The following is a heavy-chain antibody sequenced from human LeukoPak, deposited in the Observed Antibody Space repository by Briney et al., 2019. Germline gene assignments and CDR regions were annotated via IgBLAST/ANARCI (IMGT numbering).Heavy chain of an antibody. D-gene: IGHD1-26*01. Sequence: SETLSLTCTVSGGSISSSSYYWGWIRQPPVKGLEWIASIYYSGSTYYNPSLKSRLTIAVDTSKNQFSLKLSSVTAADTAVYYCVSSGSYHFDYWGQGTLVTVSS. CDR1: GGSISSSSYY. J-gene: IGHJ4*02. CDR2: IYYSGST. V-gene: IGHV4-39*01. CDR3: VSSGSYHFDY.